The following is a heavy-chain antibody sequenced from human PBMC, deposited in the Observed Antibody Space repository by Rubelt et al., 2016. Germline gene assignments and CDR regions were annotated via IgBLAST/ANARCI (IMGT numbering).Heavy chain of an antibody. CDR3: AISTYYYDSSGYYPYWYFDL. J-gene: IGHJ2*01. Sequence: QVQLVQSGAEVKKPGSSVKVSCKASGYTFTSYAMHWVRQAPGQRLEWMGWINAGNGNTKYSQKLQGRVTITRDTSASTAYMELSSLRSEDTAVYYCAISTYYYDSSGYYPYWYFDLWGRGTLVTVSS. CDR1: GYTFTSYA. D-gene: IGHD3-22*01. CDR2: INAGNGNT. V-gene: IGHV1-3*01.